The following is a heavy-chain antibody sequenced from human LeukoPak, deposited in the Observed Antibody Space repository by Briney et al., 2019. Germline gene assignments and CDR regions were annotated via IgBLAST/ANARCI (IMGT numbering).Heavy chain of an antibody. CDR1: GFTFSSYG. D-gene: IGHD3-22*01. CDR2: ISYDGSNK. V-gene: IGHV3-30*18. Sequence: GGSLRLSCAASGFTFSSYGMHWVRQAPGKGLEWVAVISYDGSNKYYADSVKGRFTISRDNSKNTLYLQMNSLRAEDTAVYYCAKVHDSSGYYPYYFDYWGQGTLVTVSS. CDR3: AKVHDSSGYYPYYFDY. J-gene: IGHJ4*02.